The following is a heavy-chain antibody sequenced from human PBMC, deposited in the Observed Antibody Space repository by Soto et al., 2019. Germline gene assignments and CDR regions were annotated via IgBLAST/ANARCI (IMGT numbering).Heavy chain of an antibody. CDR2: IYYSGST. Sequence: PSETLSLTCTVSGGSISSGGYYWSWIRQHPGKGLEWIGYIYYSGSTYYNPSLKSRVTISVDTSKNQFSLKLSSVTAADTAVYYCAREGGYDFWSGRWFDPWGQGTLVTVSS. J-gene: IGHJ5*02. D-gene: IGHD3-3*01. V-gene: IGHV4-31*03. CDR1: GGSISSGGYY. CDR3: AREGGYDFWSGRWFDP.